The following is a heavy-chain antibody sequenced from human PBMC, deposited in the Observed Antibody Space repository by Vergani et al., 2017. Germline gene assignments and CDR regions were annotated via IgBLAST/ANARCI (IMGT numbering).Heavy chain of an antibody. CDR3: AREGCSGGSCYSTPAYYYGMDV. V-gene: IGHV3-21*01. CDR2: ISSSSSYI. D-gene: IGHD2-15*01. Sequence: EVQLVESGGGLVKPGGSLRLSCAASGFTFSSYSMNWVRQAPGKGLEWVSSISSSSSYIYYADSVTGRFTISRDNAKNSLYLQMNSLRAEDTAVYYCAREGCSGGSCYSTPAYYYGMDVWGQGTTVTVSS. CDR1: GFTFSSYS. J-gene: IGHJ6*02.